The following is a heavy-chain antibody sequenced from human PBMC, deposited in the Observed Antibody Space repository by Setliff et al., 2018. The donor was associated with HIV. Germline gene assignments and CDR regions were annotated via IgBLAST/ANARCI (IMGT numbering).Heavy chain of an antibody. CDR3: ARDKGYYYMDV. CDR2: ISTSGST. J-gene: IGHJ6*03. V-gene: IGHV4-4*09. CDR1: GGSINNFY. Sequence: PSETLSLTCTVSGGSINNFYWSWIRQPPGKGLEWIGYISTSGSTNDNPSLKSRITISVDTSNNQFSLRLSSVTAADTAVYYCARDKGYYYMDVWGKGITVTVSS.